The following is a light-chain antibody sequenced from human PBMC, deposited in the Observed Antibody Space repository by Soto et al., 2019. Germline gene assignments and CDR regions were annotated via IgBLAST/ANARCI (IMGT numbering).Light chain of an antibody. CDR3: SSYTSSNSLEV. Sequence: QSALIQPASVSGSPGQSITISCTGTSRDVGSSNYVSWYQHHPHRAPKLLIFEGSYRPSGVSSRFSGSKSGNTASLTISGLQAEDEADYYCSSYTSSNSLEVFGVGTKVTVL. V-gene: IGLV2-14*01. J-gene: IGLJ1*01. CDR2: EGS. CDR1: SRDVGSSNY.